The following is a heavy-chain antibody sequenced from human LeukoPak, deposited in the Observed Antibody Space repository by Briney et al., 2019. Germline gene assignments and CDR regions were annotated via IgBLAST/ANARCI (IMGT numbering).Heavy chain of an antibody. V-gene: IGHV4-39*07. CDR1: GGSISSSGYY. Sequence: SETLSLTCSVSGGSISSSGYYWGWIRQPPGKGLEWIGSVYYSGTTYYNPSLKSRVTISVDTSKHQFSLRLSSVTAADTAVYYCAREYSSSRYGYWGQGTLVSVSS. CDR3: AREYSSSRYGY. D-gene: IGHD6-13*01. CDR2: VYYSGTT. J-gene: IGHJ4*02.